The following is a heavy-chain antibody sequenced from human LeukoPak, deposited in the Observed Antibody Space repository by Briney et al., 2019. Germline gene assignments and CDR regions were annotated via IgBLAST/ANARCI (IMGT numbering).Heavy chain of an antibody. CDR1: GFTFSSYW. CDR3: ARDLRTPSDTNIAIDY. CDR2: INRDGSRT. Sequence: PGGSLRLSCAASGFTFSSYWMHWVRQGPGKGLVWVSRINRDGSRTNYADSVKGRFTISRDNAKNTLYLQMNSLRAEDTAVYYCARDLRTPSDTNIAIDYWGQGTLVTVSS. D-gene: IGHD4-23*01. J-gene: IGHJ4*02. V-gene: IGHV3-74*01.